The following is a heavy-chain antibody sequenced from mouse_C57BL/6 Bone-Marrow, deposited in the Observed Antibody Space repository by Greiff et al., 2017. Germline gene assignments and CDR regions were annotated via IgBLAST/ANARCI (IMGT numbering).Heavy chain of an antibody. CDR3: APITTDWYFDV. D-gene: IGHD1-1*01. V-gene: IGHV1-19*01. J-gene: IGHJ1*03. Sequence: VQLQQSGPVLVKPGASVKMSCKASGYTFTDYYMNWVKQSHGKSLEWIGVINPYNGGTSYNQKFKGKATLTVDKSSSTAYMELNSLTSEDSAVYYGAPITTDWYFDVWGTGTTVTVSS. CDR1: GYTFTDYY. CDR2: INPYNGGT.